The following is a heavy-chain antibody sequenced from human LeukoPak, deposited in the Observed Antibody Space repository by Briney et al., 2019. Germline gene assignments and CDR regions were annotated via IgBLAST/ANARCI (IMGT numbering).Heavy chain of an antibody. Sequence: GGSLRLSCSASGFTFRSYAMHWVRQAPGKGLEYVSAIISNGDSTYYSDSVKDRFPISRDNSKNTLYLQMSSLRPEDTAVYYCVKSASTWYLFDYGGQGTLVTVS. V-gene: IGHV3-64*03. CDR2: IISNGDST. CDR3: VKSASTWYLFDY. D-gene: IGHD6-13*01. CDR1: GFTFRSYA. J-gene: IGHJ4*02.